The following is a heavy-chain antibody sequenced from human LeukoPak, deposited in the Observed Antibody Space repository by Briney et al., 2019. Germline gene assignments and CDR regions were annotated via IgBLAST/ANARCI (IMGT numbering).Heavy chain of an antibody. CDR1: GYTFTSYD. D-gene: IGHD6-19*01. Sequence: ASVKVSCKASGYTFTSYDINWVRQATGQGLEWMGWMNPNSGNTGYAQKFQGRVTITRNTSISTAYMELSSLRSEDTAVYYCARDPKGRLPIAVAGTPSSLPPYYYYYYGMDVWGQGTTVTVSS. CDR3: ARDPKGRLPIAVAGTPSSLPPYYYYYYGMDV. J-gene: IGHJ6*02. V-gene: IGHV1-8*03. CDR2: MNPNSGNT.